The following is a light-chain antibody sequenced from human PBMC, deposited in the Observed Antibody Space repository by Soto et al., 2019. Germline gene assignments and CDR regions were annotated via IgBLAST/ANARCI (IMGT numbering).Light chain of an antibody. CDR2: GAS. CDR1: QNINNW. V-gene: IGKV1-5*03. Sequence: DIQMTQSPSTLSASVGDRVTITCRASQNINNWLAWSQQKPGKAPKVLIYGASTLENGVPSRFSGSGSGTEFTLTINGLQPDDVATYYCQQHGDYPLSFGPGIKVD. CDR3: QQHGDYPLS. J-gene: IGKJ3*01.